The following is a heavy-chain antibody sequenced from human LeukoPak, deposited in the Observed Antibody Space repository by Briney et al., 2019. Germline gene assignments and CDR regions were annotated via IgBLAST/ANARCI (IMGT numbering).Heavy chain of an antibody. Sequence: SETLSLTCSVSGDSIKSNSHYWGWVRQPPGKGLERTGSVFHSGSTSYNPSLKSRLTMSVDTSKNQFSLQLTSMTAADTALYFCTRRGAYESPDFWGQGTLVTVSS. CDR1: GDSIKSNSHY. CDR2: VFHSGST. V-gene: IGHV4-39*01. J-gene: IGHJ4*02. CDR3: TRRGAYESPDF. D-gene: IGHD5-12*01.